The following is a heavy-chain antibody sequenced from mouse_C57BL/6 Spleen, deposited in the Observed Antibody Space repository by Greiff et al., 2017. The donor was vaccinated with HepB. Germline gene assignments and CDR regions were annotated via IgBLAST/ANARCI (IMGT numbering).Heavy chain of an antibody. Sequence: VQLQQSGPELVKPGASVKISCKASGYSFTGYYMNWVKQSPEKSLEWIGEINPSTGGTTYNQKFKAKATLTVEKSSSTAYMQLNSLTSEDSAVYYCAREGMITKEGMDYWGQGTSVTVSS. CDR2: INPSTGGT. J-gene: IGHJ4*01. V-gene: IGHV1-42*01. D-gene: IGHD2-4*01. CDR3: AREGMITKEGMDY. CDR1: GYSFTGYY.